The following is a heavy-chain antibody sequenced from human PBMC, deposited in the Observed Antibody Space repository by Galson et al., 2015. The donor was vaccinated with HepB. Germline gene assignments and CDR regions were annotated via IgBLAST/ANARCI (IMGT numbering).Heavy chain of an antibody. V-gene: IGHV3-48*04. CDR2: ITSSSSTI. Sequence: SLRLSCAASGFTFSNYNINWVRQAPGKGLEWVSYITSSSSTIYYADSVKGRFTISRDNAKNSLYLQMNSLRAEDTAVYYCAREDSGPIDYWGQGTPVTVSS. J-gene: IGHJ4*02. CDR3: AREDSGPIDY. D-gene: IGHD3-10*01. CDR1: GFTFSNYN.